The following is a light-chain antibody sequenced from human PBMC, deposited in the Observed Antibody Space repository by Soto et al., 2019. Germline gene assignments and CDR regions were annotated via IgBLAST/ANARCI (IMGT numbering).Light chain of an antibody. CDR3: SSFTNSILV. V-gene: IGLV2-14*01. Sequence: QSALTQPASVSGSPGQSITISCTGTTSDVGSHNFGSWYQQLPGKAPKLLIYEVTNRPSGTSNRFSGSKSGNTASLTISGLQAEDEADYYCSSFTNSILVFGGGTKRTV. J-gene: IGLJ3*02. CDR2: EVT. CDR1: TSDVGSHNF.